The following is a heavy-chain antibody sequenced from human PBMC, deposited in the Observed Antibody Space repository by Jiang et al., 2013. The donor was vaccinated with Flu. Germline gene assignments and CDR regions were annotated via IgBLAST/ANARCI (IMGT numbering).Heavy chain of an antibody. CDR2: INPMTGNP. CDR3: ARDSPPQFGTYFFGMDV. CDR1: GYIFTSYP. V-gene: IGHV7-4-1*02. J-gene: IGHJ6*02. Sequence: SVKVSCKASGYIFTSYPLNWVRQAPGQGLEWVGGINPMTGNPTYAQAFTGRFVFSLDTSVNTAFLQISSLQAEDTAIYYCARDSPPQFGTYFFGMDVWGQGTTVTVSS. D-gene: IGHD3-10*01.